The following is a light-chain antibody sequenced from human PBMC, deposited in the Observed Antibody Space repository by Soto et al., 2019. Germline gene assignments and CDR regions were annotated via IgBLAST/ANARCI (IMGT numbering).Light chain of an antibody. J-gene: IGKJ1*01. V-gene: IGKV1-5*01. Sequence: DIQMTQSPSTLSESVGDRVTITCRVSQRLTTWLAWYHQKPGKAPKLLIYDASSLESGVPSRFSDSGSETEFILTINSPMPDDFATYYCQQYDSYWSFGPGTKVDIK. CDR3: QQYDSYWS. CDR2: DAS. CDR1: QRLTTW.